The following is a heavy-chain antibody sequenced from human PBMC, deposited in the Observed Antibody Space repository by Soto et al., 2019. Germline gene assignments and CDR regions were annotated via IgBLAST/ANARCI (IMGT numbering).Heavy chain of an antibody. V-gene: IGHV4-34*01. Sequence: SETLSLTCAVYGGSFSGYYWGWIRQPPGKGLEWIGEINHSGSTNYNPSLKSRVTISVDTSKNQFSLKLSSVTAADTAVYYCARRGGITMVRGGPYGMDVWGQGTTVTVSS. CDR2: INHSGST. D-gene: IGHD3-10*01. CDR1: GGSFSGYY. CDR3: ARRGGITMVRGGPYGMDV. J-gene: IGHJ6*02.